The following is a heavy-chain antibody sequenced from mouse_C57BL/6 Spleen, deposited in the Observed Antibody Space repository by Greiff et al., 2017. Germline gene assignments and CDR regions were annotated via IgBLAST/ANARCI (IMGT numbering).Heavy chain of an antibody. CDR1: GFTFSDYG. V-gene: IGHV5-17*01. D-gene: IGHD1-1*01. J-gene: IGHJ2*01. CDR2: ISSGSSTI. CDR3: ARGGYGSRGYFDY. Sequence: EVNVVESGGGLVKPGGSLKLSCAASGFTFSDYGMHWVRQAPEKGLEWVAYISSGSSTIYYADTVKGRFTISRDNAKNTLFLQMTSLRSEDTAMYYCARGGYGSRGYFDYWGQGTTLTVSS.